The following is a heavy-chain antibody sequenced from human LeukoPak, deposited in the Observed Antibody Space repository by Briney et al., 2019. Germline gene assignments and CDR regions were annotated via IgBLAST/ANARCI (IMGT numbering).Heavy chain of an antibody. Sequence: QSGGSLRLSCAASGFTFSSYDMDWVRQAPGKGLEWVAVVSYDGSNKYYANSVKGRFTISRDNAKNSLYLQMNSLRAEDTAVYYCARDQEAAMVMWFDPWGQGTLVTVSS. V-gene: IGHV3-30*03. D-gene: IGHD2-2*01. CDR3: ARDQEAAMVMWFDP. J-gene: IGHJ5*02. CDR2: VSYDGSNK. CDR1: GFTFSSYD.